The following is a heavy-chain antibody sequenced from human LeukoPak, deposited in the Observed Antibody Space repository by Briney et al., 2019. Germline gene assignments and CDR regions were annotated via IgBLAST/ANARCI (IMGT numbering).Heavy chain of an antibody. CDR3: ATDSPETAAFDY. CDR1: GFSFSTYS. J-gene: IGHJ4*02. CDR2: IVGSSSTI. Sequence: PGGSLRLSCAASGFSFSTYSMNWVRQAPGKGLEWVSYIVGSSSTIYYADPVKGRFTISRDNAKNSLYLQMDSLRAEDTAVYYCATDSPETAAFDYWAREPWSPSP. D-gene: IGHD1-1*01. V-gene: IGHV3-48*04.